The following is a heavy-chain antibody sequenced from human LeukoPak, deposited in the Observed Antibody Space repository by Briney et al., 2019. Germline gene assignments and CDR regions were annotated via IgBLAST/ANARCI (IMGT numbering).Heavy chain of an antibody. CDR3: ARVPSPHRPCWFDP. J-gene: IGHJ5*02. Sequence: PSETLSLTCTVSGGSISSYYWSWIRQPAGKGLEWIGRIYTSGSTNYNPSLKSRVTISVDTSKNQFSLKLSSVTAADTAVYYCARVPSPHRPCWFDPWGQGTLVTVSS. CDR2: IYTSGST. V-gene: IGHV4-4*07. CDR1: GGSISSYY.